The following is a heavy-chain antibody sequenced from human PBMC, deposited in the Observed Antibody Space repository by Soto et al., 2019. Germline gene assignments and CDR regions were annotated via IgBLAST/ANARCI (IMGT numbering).Heavy chain of an antibody. CDR1: GYSXTSYW. CDR3: ASATYYYDSSGYEFDP. D-gene: IGHD3-22*01. CDR2: IYPGDSDT. V-gene: IGHV5-51*01. J-gene: IGHJ5*02. Sequence: GESLKISCKGSGYSXTSYWIGWVRQMPGKGLEWMGIIYPGDSDTRYSPSFQGQVTISADKSISTAYLQWSSLKASDTAMYYCASATYYYDSSGYEFDPWGQGTLVTVSS.